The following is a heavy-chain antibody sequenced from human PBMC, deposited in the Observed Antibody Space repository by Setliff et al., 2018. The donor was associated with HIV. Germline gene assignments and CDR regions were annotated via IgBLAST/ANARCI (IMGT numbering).Heavy chain of an antibody. V-gene: IGHV4-59*01. CDR2: ISYSGST. CDR3: ARGRDKYGPIDY. Sequence: SETLSLTCTVSGGSISSYYWSWIRQPPGKGLEWIGYISYSGSTNYNPSLKSRVTISVDTSRSQFSLKLSSVTAADTAVYYCARGRDKYGPIDYWGQGTLVTVSS. J-gene: IGHJ4*02. CDR1: GGSISSYY. D-gene: IGHD3-10*01.